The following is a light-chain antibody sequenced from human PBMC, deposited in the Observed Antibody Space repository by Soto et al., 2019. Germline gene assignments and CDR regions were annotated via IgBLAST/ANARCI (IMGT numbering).Light chain of an antibody. Sequence: QSVLTQPPSASGTPGQRVTISCSGSSSNIGSNSVNWYQQLPGTAPKLLIYRNDQRPSGVPDRFSGSKSGTSASLATSGLQSEDEADYYCAAWDDSLNGVVFGGGTKLTVL. CDR3: AAWDDSLNGVV. J-gene: IGLJ2*01. CDR1: SSNIGSNS. CDR2: RND. V-gene: IGLV1-44*01.